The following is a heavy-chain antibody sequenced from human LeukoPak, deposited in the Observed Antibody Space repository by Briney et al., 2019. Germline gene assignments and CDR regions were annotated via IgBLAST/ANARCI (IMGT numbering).Heavy chain of an antibody. J-gene: IGHJ4*02. CDR3: TKGTIWLPFDY. CDR2: ISDSGGST. D-gene: IGHD5-18*01. CDR1: GFTFSSYA. Sequence: GGSLRLSCAASGFTFSSYAMSWVRQAPGQGLEWGSAISDSGGSTYYADSVKGRFTMSRDNSKNTLYLQMNSLRAEDTAVYYCTKGTIWLPFDYWGQGTLVTVSS. V-gene: IGHV3-23*01.